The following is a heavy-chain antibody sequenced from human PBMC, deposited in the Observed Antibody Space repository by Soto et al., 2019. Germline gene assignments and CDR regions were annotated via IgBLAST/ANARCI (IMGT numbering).Heavy chain of an antibody. V-gene: IGHV4-39*02. CDR2: IYYSGST. Sequence: TSETLCLTCTVSGGSISSSSYYWGWIHQPPGKGLEWIGSIYYSGSTYYNPPLKSRVTISVDTSKNQFSLKLSSVTAADTAVYYCAREKPDYDFWSGYYTGRYYYGMDVWGQGTTVT. CDR3: AREKPDYDFWSGYYTGRYYYGMDV. J-gene: IGHJ6*02. D-gene: IGHD3-3*01. CDR1: GGSISSSSYY.